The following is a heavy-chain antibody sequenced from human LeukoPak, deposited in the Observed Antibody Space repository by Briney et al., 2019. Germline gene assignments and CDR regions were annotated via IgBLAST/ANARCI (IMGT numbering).Heavy chain of an antibody. V-gene: IGHV3-7*01. J-gene: IGHJ4*02. CDR3: AREYYYNDSGHGSFRY. CDR2: IKHDGSEK. CDR1: GGSFSGYY. D-gene: IGHD3-22*01. Sequence: PSETLSLTCAVYGGSFSGYYWSWVRQAPGKGLEWVANIKHDGSEKYYVDSVRGRFTVSRDNAKNSLYLQMNSLRAEDTAVYYCAREYYYNDSGHGSFRYWGQGTLVTVSS.